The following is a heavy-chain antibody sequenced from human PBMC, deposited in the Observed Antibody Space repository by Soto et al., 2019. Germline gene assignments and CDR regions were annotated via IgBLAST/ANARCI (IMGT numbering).Heavy chain of an antibody. Sequence: QVQLVQSGAEVKKPGSSVKVSCKASGGTFSSYAISWVRQAPGQGLEWMGGIFPIFGTANYAQKFQGRVTITADESTSTAYMELSSLRSEDTAVYYCARESGGGNYCSSTSCYQGAFDYWGQGTLVTVSS. D-gene: IGHD2-2*01. V-gene: IGHV1-69*01. CDR2: IFPIFGTA. CDR3: ARESGGGNYCSSTSCYQGAFDY. J-gene: IGHJ4*02. CDR1: GGTFSSYA.